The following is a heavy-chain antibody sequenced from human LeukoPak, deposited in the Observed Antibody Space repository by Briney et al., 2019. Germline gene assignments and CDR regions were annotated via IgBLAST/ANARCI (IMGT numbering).Heavy chain of an antibody. J-gene: IGHJ5*02. V-gene: IGHV3-48*02. CDR2: ISSSSSNI. CDR3: ARGPIVVVPAAAYNWFDP. Sequence: PGGSLRLSCAASGFTFSSYSMNWVRQAPGKGLEWVSYISSSSSNIYYADSVKGRFTISRDNAKNSLYLQMNSLRDEDTAVYYCARGPIVVVPAAAYNWFDPWGQGTLVTVSS. D-gene: IGHD2-2*01. CDR1: GFTFSSYS.